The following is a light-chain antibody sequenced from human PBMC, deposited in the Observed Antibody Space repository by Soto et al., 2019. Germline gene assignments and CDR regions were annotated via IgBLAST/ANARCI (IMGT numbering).Light chain of an antibody. CDR1: SSDVGGYNY. Sequence: QSALTQPPSASGSPGQSVTISCTGTSSDVGGYNYVSWYQQHPDKAPKLMIYEVSKRPSGVPDRFSGSKSGNTASLTVSGLQAEDGADYYCSSYAGSNNIIFGGGTKLTVL. CDR2: EVS. CDR3: SSYAGSNNII. J-gene: IGLJ2*01. V-gene: IGLV2-8*01.